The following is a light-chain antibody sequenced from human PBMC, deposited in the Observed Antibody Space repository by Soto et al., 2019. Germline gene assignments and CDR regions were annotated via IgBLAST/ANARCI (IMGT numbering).Light chain of an antibody. CDR2: GAS. Sequence: EIVMTQSPATLSVSPGERATLSCRASQRVDSNLAWYQQRPGQAPRLLIYGASTRVTGIPARFSGSESGTEFTLTISSLQSEDFAVYYCQQYNNWPGTFGQGTRLEIK. V-gene: IGKV3-15*01. J-gene: IGKJ5*01. CDR1: QRVDSN. CDR3: QQYNNWPGT.